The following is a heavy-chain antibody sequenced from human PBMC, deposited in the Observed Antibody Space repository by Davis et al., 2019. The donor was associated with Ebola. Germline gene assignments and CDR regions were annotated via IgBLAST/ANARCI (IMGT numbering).Heavy chain of an antibody. V-gene: IGHV3-30*18. CDR2: ISYDGSNK. D-gene: IGHD7-27*01. CDR3: AKLQTGL. Sequence: GESLKISCAASGFTFSSYGMHWVRQAPGKGLEWVAVISYDGSNKYYADSVKGRFTISRDNSKNTLYLQMNSLRAEDTAVYYCAKLQTGLWGQGTLVTVSS. J-gene: IGHJ4*02. CDR1: GFTFSSYG.